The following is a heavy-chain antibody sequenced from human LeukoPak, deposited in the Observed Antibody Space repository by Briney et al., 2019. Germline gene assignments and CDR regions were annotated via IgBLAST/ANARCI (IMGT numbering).Heavy chain of an antibody. J-gene: IGHJ5*02. Sequence: SGTLSLTCSVSGVSISDSSYSWGWIRQPPGEGLEWIGTIYNSGSTYYTPSLKSRGTISVDTSKNQFFLKLTSVTAADTAVYYCARGVRVGPTDNWFDPWGQGTLVPVSS. D-gene: IGHD1-26*01. CDR1: GVSISDSSYS. CDR2: IYNSGST. V-gene: IGHV4-39*01. CDR3: ARGVRVGPTDNWFDP.